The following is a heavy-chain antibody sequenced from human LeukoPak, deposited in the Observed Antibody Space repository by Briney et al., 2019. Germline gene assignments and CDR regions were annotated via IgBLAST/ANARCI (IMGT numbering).Heavy chain of an antibody. CDR2: VTGSAFST. D-gene: IGHD3-10*01. Sequence: GGSLRLSCAASGFTFSSYAMSWVRQAPGKGLEWVSGVTGSAFSTYYADSVKGRFTISRDNSQNTLFLQMNSLRAEDTAVYYCAKRTSGRSGFDYWGQGTLVTVSS. J-gene: IGHJ4*02. V-gene: IGHV3-23*01. CDR3: AKRTSGRSGFDY. CDR1: GFTFSSYA.